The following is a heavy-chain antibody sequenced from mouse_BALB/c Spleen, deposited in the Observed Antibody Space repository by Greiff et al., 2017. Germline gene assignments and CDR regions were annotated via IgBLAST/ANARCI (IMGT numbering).Heavy chain of an antibody. CDR1: GFTFSSYG. J-gene: IGHJ3*01. CDR3: AREPDPY. CDR2: INSNGGST. Sequence: EVHLVESGGGLVQPGGSLKLSCAASGFTFSSYGMSWVRQTPDKRLELVATINSNGGSTYYPDSVKGRFTISRDNAKNTLYLQMSSLKSEDTAMYYCAREPDPYWGQGTLVTVSA. V-gene: IGHV5-6-3*01.